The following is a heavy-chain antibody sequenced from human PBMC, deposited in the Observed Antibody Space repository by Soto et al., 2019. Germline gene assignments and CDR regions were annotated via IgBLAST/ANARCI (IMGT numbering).Heavy chain of an antibody. CDR1: GAALNSGNYY. Sequence: PSETLSLTCSVSGAALNSGNYYWSWIRQVPGKGLEWIGHIYVTGAVDYNPSLRDRITISQDTSERQFSLNLRLVTAADTAVYYRPRLRIATNNYKWFDPWGQGTLVTVSS. CDR2: IYVTGAV. CDR3: PRLRIATNNYKWFDP. D-gene: IGHD2-21*01. J-gene: IGHJ5*02. V-gene: IGHV4-31*03.